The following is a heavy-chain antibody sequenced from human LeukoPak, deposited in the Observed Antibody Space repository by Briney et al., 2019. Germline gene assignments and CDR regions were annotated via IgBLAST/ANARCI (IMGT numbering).Heavy chain of an antibody. V-gene: IGHV3-48*03. CDR2: ISSSGSTI. D-gene: IGHD4-17*01. CDR1: GFTFSSYE. CDR3: ARGAPTVTTKRGNY. Sequence: PGGSLRLSCAASGFTFSSYEMNWVRQAPGKGLEWVSYISSSGSTIYYADTVKGRFTISRDNAKNSLYLQMNSLRAEDTAVYYCARGAPTVTTKRGNYWGQGTLVTVSS. J-gene: IGHJ4*02.